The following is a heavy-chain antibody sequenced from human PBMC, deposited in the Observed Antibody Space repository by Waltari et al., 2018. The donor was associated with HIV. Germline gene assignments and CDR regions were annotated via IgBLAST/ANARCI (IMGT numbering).Heavy chain of an antibody. CDR2: IYISGST. D-gene: IGHD2-2*01. J-gene: IGHJ5*02. CDR3: ARGVPAATDWFDP. V-gene: IGHV4-61*02. Sequence: QVQLQESGPGLVKPSQTLSLTCTVSGGSISSGSYYWSWLRQPAGKGLEWIGRIYISGSTNNNPALKSRVTISVETAKNHFSLKLSSVTAADTAVYYCARGVPAATDWFDPWGQGTLVTVSS. CDR1: GGSISSGSYY.